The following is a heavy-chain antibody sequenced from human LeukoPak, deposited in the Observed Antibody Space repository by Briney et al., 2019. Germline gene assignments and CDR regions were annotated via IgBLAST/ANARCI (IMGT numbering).Heavy chain of an antibody. CDR3: ASLQTNRWHCSSTNCYRRGPARQMDV. Sequence: SETLSLTCAVYGGSFSGYYWSWIRQSPGKGLEWIGEINHGGGTNYNPSLKSRVPISVDTSKNQFSLKLSSVTAADTAVYYCASLQTNRWHCSSTNCYRRGPARQMDVWGKGTTVTVSS. J-gene: IGHJ6*04. D-gene: IGHD2-2*01. V-gene: IGHV4-34*01. CDR1: GGSFSGYY. CDR2: INHGGGT.